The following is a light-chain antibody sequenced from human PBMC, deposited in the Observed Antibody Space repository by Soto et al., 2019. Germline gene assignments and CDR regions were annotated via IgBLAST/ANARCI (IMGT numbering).Light chain of an antibody. CDR1: QDISNY. V-gene: IGKV1-33*01. Sequence: DIQMTQSPSSLSASVGDRVTITCRASQDISNYLNWYQQRPGKAPKLLNYDASNLERGVPSRFSGTRSVTHFTFAITSLQPEDVATYYCQQSDSLPITFGQGTRLEI. J-gene: IGKJ5*01. CDR3: QQSDSLPIT. CDR2: DAS.